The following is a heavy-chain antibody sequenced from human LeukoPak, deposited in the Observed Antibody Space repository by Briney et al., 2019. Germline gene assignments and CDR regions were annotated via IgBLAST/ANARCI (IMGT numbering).Heavy chain of an antibody. CDR3: ARGGLRASLDY. J-gene: IGHJ4*02. D-gene: IGHD4-17*01. CDR2: IYYSGST. CDR1: GGSISSHY. Sequence: SSETLSFTCAVSGGSISSHYWSWIRQPPGKGLEWIGYIYYSGSTNYNPSLKSRVTISVDTSKNQFSLKLSSVTAADTAVYYCARGGLRASLDYWGQGTLVTVSS. V-gene: IGHV4-59*11.